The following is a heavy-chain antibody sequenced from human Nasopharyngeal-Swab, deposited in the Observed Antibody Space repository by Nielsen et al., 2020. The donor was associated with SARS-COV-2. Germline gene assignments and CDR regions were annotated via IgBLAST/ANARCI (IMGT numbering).Heavy chain of an antibody. CDR2: ISSSGSTI. D-gene: IGHD2-2*01. CDR1: GFTFSTYS. J-gene: IGHJ4*02. Sequence: GGSLRLSCVASGFTFSTYSMNWVRQAPGKGLEWVSYISSSGSTIYYADSVKGRFTISRDNAKNSLYLQMNSLRDEDTAVYYCASSLYSSSKWRPFDYWGQGTLVTVSS. CDR3: ASSLYSSSKWRPFDY. V-gene: IGHV3-48*02.